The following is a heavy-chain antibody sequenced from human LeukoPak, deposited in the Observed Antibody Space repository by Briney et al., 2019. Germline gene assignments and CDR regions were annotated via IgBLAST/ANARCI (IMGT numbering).Heavy chain of an antibody. CDR1: GFTFDDYA. CDR2: ISWDGGST. J-gene: IGHJ6*03. Sequence: QPGGSLRLSCAASGFTFDDYAMHWVRQAPGKGLEWVSLISWDGGSTYYADSVKGRFTISRDNSKNSLYLQMNSLRAEDTALYYCAKSGRGLGGYPDAQYYYYMDVWGKGTTVTVSS. D-gene: IGHD3-22*01. CDR3: AKSGRGLGGYPDAQYYYYMDV. V-gene: IGHV3-43D*03.